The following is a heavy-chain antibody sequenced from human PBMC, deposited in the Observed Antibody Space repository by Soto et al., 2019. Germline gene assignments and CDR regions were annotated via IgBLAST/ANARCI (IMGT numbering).Heavy chain of an antibody. CDR2: IYYSGST. Sequence: PSETLSLTCTVSGGSISSYYWSWIRQPPGKGLEWIGYIYYSGSTNYNPSLKSRVTISVDTSKNQFSLKLSSVTAADTAVYYCERSSFLEWLLKFDYWGQGTLVTVSS. V-gene: IGHV4-59*01. CDR3: ERSSFLEWLLKFDY. D-gene: IGHD3-3*02. J-gene: IGHJ4*02. CDR1: GGSISSYY.